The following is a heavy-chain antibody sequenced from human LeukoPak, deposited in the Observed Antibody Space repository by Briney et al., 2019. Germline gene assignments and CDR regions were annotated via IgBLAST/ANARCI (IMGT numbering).Heavy chain of an antibody. CDR1: GFTFSSYA. CDR3: AKQGRDWLRDYYYYMDV. D-gene: IGHD3-9*01. CDR2: ISGSSGST. V-gene: IGHV3-23*01. J-gene: IGHJ6*03. Sequence: PGGSLRLSCAASGFTFSSYAMSWVRQAPGKGLEWVSAISGSSGSTYYADSVKGRFTISRDNSKNTLYLQMNSLRAEDTAVYYCAKQGRDWLRDYYYYMDVWGKGTTVTISS.